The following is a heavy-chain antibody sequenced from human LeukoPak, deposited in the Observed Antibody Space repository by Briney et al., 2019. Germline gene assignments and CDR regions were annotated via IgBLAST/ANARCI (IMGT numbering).Heavy chain of an antibody. CDR3: AGVADNMVRGEGPNFQH. CDR2: IYYSGST. Sequence: PSQTLSLTCTVAAGSISSYYWSCIRQPPERLLGWIGYIYYSGSTNYNHCIKSRVPISLDTFKNTFSMKMSSVYAADTGVYYCAGVADNMVRGEGPNFQHWGQGTLVTVSS. CDR1: AGSISSYY. D-gene: IGHD3-10*01. J-gene: IGHJ1*01. V-gene: IGHV4-59*01.